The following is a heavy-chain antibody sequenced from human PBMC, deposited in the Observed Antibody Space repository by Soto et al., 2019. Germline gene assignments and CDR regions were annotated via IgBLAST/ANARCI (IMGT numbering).Heavy chain of an antibody. V-gene: IGHV1-3*01. CDR2: INAGNGNT. D-gene: IGHD6-6*01. CDR1: GYTFTSYA. Sequence: QVQLVQSGAEVKKPGASVKVSCKASGYTFTSYAMHWVRQAPGQRLEWMGWINAGNGNTKYSQKFQGRVTITRDTYASTSYMGLSSLRSEATAVYYCARDIAARRRVGYYYGMDVWGQGTTVTVSS. CDR3: ARDIAARRRVGYYYGMDV. J-gene: IGHJ6*02.